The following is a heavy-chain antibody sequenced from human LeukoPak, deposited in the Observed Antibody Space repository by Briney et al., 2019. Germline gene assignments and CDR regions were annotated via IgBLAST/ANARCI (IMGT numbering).Heavy chain of an antibody. Sequence: ASVKVSCKASGYTFTGYYMHWVRQAPGQGLEWMGWINPNSGGTNYAQKFQGRVTMTRDTSISTAYMELSRLRSDDTAVYYCARVRRGLGGLAAAGPLDYWGQGTLVTVSS. J-gene: IGHJ4*02. V-gene: IGHV1-2*02. CDR1: GYTFTGYY. D-gene: IGHD6-13*01. CDR3: ARVRRGLGGLAAAGPLDY. CDR2: INPNSGGT.